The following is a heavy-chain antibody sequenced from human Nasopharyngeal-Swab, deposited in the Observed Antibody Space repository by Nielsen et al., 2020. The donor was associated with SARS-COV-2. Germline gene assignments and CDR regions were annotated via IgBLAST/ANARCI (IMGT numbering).Heavy chain of an antibody. J-gene: IGHJ4*02. D-gene: IGHD5-12*01. CDR3: ARGGSSGESSFDY. CDR1: RFTFNIYA. CDR2: ISYDGSNK. V-gene: IGHV3-30*04. Sequence: GESLKISCAASRFTFNIYAMHWVRQAPGKGLEWVAVISYDGSNKYYADSVKGRFTISRDNSRNTLYLQMNSLRTDDTAVYYCARGGSSGESSFDYWGQGTLVTVSA.